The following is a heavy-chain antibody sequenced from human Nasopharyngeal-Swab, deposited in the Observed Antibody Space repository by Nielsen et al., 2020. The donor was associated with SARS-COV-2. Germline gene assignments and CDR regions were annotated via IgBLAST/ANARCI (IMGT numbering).Heavy chain of an antibody. J-gene: IGHJ4*02. CDR1: GGSFSGYS. Sequence: SETLSLTCAVYGGSFSGYSWNWIRQPPGMGLEWIGEINHSANTNYNPYLKSRVTISVDTSKDQFSLKLTSVTAADTAVYYCVRQGLPMSVGAKHFDYWGQGTLVTVSS. D-gene: IGHD1-26*01. V-gene: IGHV4-34*01. CDR2: INHSANT. CDR3: VRQGLPMSVGAKHFDY.